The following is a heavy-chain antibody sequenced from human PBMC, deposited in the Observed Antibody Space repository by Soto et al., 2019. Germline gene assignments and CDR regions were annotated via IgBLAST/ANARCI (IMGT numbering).Heavy chain of an antibody. CDR1: GYSFTGYW. CDR3: ARHRSTAVSGTIYYYGMDV. CDR2: IYPDDSDS. Sequence: PGQSLKISCKGSGYSFTGYWIAWVRQMPGKGLEWMGIIYPDDSDSRYSPSFQGQVTISVDKSISTAYLQWSSLKASDTAMYYCARHRSTAVSGTIYYYGMDVWGQGTTVTVSS. V-gene: IGHV5-51*01. J-gene: IGHJ6*02. D-gene: IGHD6-19*01.